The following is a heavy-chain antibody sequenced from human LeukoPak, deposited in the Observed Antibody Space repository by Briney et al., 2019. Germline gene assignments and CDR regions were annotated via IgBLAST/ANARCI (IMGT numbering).Heavy chain of an antibody. J-gene: IGHJ4*02. CDR2: IYYSGST. Sequence: PSETLSLTCTVSGGSISSYYWSWIRQPPGKGLEWIGYIYYSGSTNYNPSLKSRVTISVDTSKNQFSLKLSSVPAADTAVYYCARDRGITMVRGVPSGFDYWGQGTLVTVSS. V-gene: IGHV4-59*01. CDR1: GGSISSYY. D-gene: IGHD3-10*01. CDR3: ARDRGITMVRGVPSGFDY.